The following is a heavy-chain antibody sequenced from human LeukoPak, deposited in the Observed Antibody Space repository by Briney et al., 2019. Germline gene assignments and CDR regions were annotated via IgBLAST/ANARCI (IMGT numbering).Heavy chain of an antibody. CDR3: ARDPRGRQDAFDI. J-gene: IGHJ3*02. CDR2: IYYSGST. V-gene: IGHV4-59*12. Sequence: SETLSLTCTVSGGSISSYYWSWIRQPPGKGLEWIGYIYYSGSTNYNPSLKSRVTISVDTSKNQFSLKLNSVTAADTAVYYCARDPRGRQDAFDIWGQGTMVTVSS. CDR1: GGSISSYY. D-gene: IGHD1-26*01.